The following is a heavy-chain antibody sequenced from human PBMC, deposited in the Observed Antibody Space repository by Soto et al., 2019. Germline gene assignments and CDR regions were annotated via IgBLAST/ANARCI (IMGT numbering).Heavy chain of an antibody. CDR2: ISLYSDGT. D-gene: IGHD2-2*01. CDR3: ARVVPGAEAWFGP. J-gene: IGHJ5*02. CDR1: GYTFSNYV. Sequence: QVQLVQSGGEVKRPGASVKVSCKTSGYTFSNYVITWVRQAPGQPLECLGWISLYSDGTNYAQKFQGRVSMTTDTSTTTAYMELRSLRSDDTAVYYCARVVPGAEAWFGPWGQGTLVTVSS. V-gene: IGHV1-18*01.